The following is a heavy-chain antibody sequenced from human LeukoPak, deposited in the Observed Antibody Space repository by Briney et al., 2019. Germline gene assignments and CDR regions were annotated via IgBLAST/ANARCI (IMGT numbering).Heavy chain of an antibody. D-gene: IGHD6-13*01. V-gene: IGHV3-30-3*01. CDR2: ISYDGSNK. CDR3: ANNQGSSWTFDY. CDR1: GFTFSSYA. J-gene: IGHJ4*02. Sequence: GGSLRLSCAASGFTFSSYAMHWVRQAPGKGLEWVAVISYDGSNKYYADSVKGRFTISRDNSKNTLYLQMNSLRAEDTAVYYCANNQGSSWTFDYWGQGTLVIVSS.